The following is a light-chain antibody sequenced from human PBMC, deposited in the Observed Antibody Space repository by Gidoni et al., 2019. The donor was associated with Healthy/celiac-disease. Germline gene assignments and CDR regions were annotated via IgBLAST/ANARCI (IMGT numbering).Light chain of an antibody. CDR3: QQSYSTRWT. CDR2: AAS. Sequence: DIQMTQSPSPLSASVGDRVTITCPASQSTSSYLTWYQQKPGKAPKLLIDAASSLQGGVPSRCSSSGSETDCTLNISNLQPEDSATYYCQQSYSTRWTFGQGTKVEIK. J-gene: IGKJ1*01. CDR1: QSTSSY. V-gene: IGKV1-39*01.